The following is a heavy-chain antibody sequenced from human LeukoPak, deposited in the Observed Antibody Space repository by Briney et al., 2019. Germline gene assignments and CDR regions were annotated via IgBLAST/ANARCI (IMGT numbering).Heavy chain of an antibody. CDR1: GFTFSSYE. V-gene: IGHV3-48*03. CDR3: ARGQRGPLDY. Sequence: TGGSLRLSCAASGFTFSSYEMNWVRQAPGKGLEWVSFISSSGSTIYYADSVKGRFTISRDNAKNSLYLQMNSLRAEDTAVYYCARGQRGPLDYWGQGTLVTVSS. D-gene: IGHD3/OR15-3a*01. J-gene: IGHJ4*02. CDR2: ISSSGSTI.